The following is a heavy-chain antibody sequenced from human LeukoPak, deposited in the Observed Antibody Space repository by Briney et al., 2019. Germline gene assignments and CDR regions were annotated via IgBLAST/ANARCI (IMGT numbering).Heavy chain of an antibody. J-gene: IGHJ2*01. CDR2: IAVGGNT. CDR3: AREANSGHFWYLDL. CDR1: GFSFSSHD. Sequence: PGESLRLSCAASGFSFSSHDMHWVRQAAGKGLEWVSAIAVGGNTYYSDSVKGRFTISRENAKNSVYLQMNSLGAGDTAVYYCAREANSGHFWYLDLWGRGTLVTVSS. V-gene: IGHV3-13*01. D-gene: IGHD6-19*01.